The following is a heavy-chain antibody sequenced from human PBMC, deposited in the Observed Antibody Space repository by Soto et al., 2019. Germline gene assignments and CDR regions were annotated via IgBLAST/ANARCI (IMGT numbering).Heavy chain of an antibody. Sequence: GGSLRLSCAASGFTFRSYDMHWGRQTAGKGLVWISRIYNDGTYSDYADSVRGRFTISRDNVNGTLYLQMNNLRAEDSGLYYCTRGPRPISTGTGAYWGQGTQVTVSS. D-gene: IGHD3-10*01. V-gene: IGHV3-74*01. CDR3: TRGPRPISTGTGAY. CDR1: GFTFRSYD. J-gene: IGHJ4*02. CDR2: IYNDGTYS.